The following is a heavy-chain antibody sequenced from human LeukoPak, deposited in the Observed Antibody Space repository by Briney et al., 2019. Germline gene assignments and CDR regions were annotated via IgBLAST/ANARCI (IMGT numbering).Heavy chain of an antibody. V-gene: IGHV1-2*02. CDR2: INPNSGGT. CDR3: ARDYGDYVLYFDH. CDR1: GYTFTGYY. Sequence: ASVKVSCKASGYTFTGYYMHWVRQAPGQGLEWMGWINPNSGGTNYAQKFQGRVTMTRDTSISTAYMELSRLRSDDTAVYYCARDYGDYVLYFDHWGQGTLVTVSS. J-gene: IGHJ4*02. D-gene: IGHD4-17*01.